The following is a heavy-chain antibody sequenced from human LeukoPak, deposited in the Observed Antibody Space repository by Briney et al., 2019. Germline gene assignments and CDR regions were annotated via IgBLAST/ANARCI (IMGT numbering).Heavy chain of an antibody. J-gene: IGHJ4*02. CDR1: GFTFSDFY. CDR2: ISSSGSST. V-gene: IGHV3-11*05. CDR3: AKDLIHRSGEANY. D-gene: IGHD3-22*01. Sequence: GGSLRLSCAASGFTFSDFYMSWIRQAPGKGLDWISYISSSGSSTNYADSVKGRFTISRDNAKNSLYLQMNSLRAEDTAVYYCAKDLIHRSGEANYWGRGTLVTVSS.